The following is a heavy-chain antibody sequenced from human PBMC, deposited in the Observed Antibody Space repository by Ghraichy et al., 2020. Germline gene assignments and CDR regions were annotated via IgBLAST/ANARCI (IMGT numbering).Heavy chain of an antibody. V-gene: IGHV4-31*03. Sequence: SETLSLTCTVSGGSISSGGYYWSWIRQHPGKGLEWIGYIYYSGSTYYNPSLKSRVTISVDTSKNQFSLKLSSVTAADTAVYYCARSSTYDSSGYLVGDAFDIWGQGTMVTVSS. D-gene: IGHD3-22*01. CDR3: ARSSTYDSSGYLVGDAFDI. J-gene: IGHJ3*02. CDR2: IYYSGST. CDR1: GGSISSGGYY.